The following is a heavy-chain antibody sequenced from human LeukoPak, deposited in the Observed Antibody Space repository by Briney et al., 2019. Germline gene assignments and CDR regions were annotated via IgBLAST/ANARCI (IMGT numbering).Heavy chain of an antibody. CDR3: VRLTIVGATTS. CDR1: GLTFSNYW. J-gene: IGHJ5*02. CDR2: INSAGSST. Sequence: GGSLRLSCAVSGLTFSNYWMHWVRQAPGKGLVWVSCINSAGSSTNYADSVKGRFTISRDNAKNTLYLQMNSLRAEDTAVYYCVRLTIVGATTSWGQGTLVTVSS. D-gene: IGHD1-26*01. V-gene: IGHV3-74*01.